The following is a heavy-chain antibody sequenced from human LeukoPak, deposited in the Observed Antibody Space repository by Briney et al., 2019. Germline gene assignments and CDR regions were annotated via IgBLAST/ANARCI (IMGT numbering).Heavy chain of an antibody. CDR1: GGSVSSSSYY. D-gene: IGHD1-1*01. Sequence: PSETLPLTCTVSGGSVSSSSYYWGWIRQPPGKGLEWIGSIYYSGSTYYNPSLKSRVSISVDTSKNQFSLKLNSLTAADTAVYYCARVLRGKTFGPYWCLDLWGRGTLVTVSS. J-gene: IGHJ2*01. CDR3: ARVLRGKTFGPYWCLDL. V-gene: IGHV4-39*07. CDR2: IYYSGST.